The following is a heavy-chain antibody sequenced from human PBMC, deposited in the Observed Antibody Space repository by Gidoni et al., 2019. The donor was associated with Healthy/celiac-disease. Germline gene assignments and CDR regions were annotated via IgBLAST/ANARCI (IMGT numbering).Heavy chain of an antibody. D-gene: IGHD4-17*01. CDR1: GFTFSGSA. CDR3: TRIGAGDYFL. V-gene: IGHV3-73*02. J-gene: IGHJ4*02. Sequence: EVQLVESGGGLVQPGGSLKLSCAASGFTFSGSAMHWVRQASGKGLEWVGRIRSKANSYATAYAASVKGRFTISRDDSKNTAYLQMNSLKTEDTAVYYCTRIGAGDYFLWGQGTLVTVSS. CDR2: IRSKANSYAT.